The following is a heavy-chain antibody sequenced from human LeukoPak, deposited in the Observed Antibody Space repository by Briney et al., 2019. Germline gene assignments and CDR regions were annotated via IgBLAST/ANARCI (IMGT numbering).Heavy chain of an antibody. J-gene: IGHJ3*02. Sequence: GASVKVSCTASGYTFTGYYMHWVRQAPGQGLEWMGWINPNSGGTNYAQKFQGRVTMTRDTSISTAYMELSRLRSDDTAVYYCAREHGTSSAFDIWGQGTMVTVSS. CDR3: AREHGTSSAFDI. V-gene: IGHV1-2*02. CDR2: INPNSGGT. D-gene: IGHD4-23*01. CDR1: GYTFTGYY.